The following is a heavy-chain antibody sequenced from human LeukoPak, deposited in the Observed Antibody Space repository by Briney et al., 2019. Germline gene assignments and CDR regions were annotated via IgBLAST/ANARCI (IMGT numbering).Heavy chain of an antibody. Sequence: PSETLSLTCTVSGGSISSYYWSWIRQPAGKGLEWIGRIYTSGSTNYNPSLKSRVTMSVDTSKNQFSLKLSSVTAADTAVYYCARGRSSGYYPNPHYFDYWGQGTLVTVSS. CDR3: ARGRSSGYYPNPHYFDY. D-gene: IGHD3-22*01. CDR2: IYTSGST. CDR1: GGSISSYY. J-gene: IGHJ4*02. V-gene: IGHV4-4*07.